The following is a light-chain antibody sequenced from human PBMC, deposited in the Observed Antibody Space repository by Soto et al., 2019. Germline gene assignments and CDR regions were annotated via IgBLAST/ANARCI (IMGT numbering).Light chain of an antibody. Sequence: DIVMTQSPDSLVVSLGERATINCKSSQSVLYSSNNKNYLAWYQHKPGQPPKLLIYWASTRESGVPDRFSGSGSGTDFTLTISSLQAEDVAVYYCQQYYGTPWTFGQGTKVEIK. V-gene: IGKV4-1*01. CDR3: QQYYGTPWT. J-gene: IGKJ1*01. CDR1: QSVLYSSNNKNY. CDR2: WAS.